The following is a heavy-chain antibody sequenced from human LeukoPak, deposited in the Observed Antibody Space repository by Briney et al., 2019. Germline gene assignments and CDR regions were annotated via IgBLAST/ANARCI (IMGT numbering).Heavy chain of an antibody. V-gene: IGHV4-34*01. CDR3: ARGYSYGFFSGYYFDY. Sequence: SETLSLTCAVYGGSFSGYYWSWIRQPPGKGLEWIGEINHSGSTNYNPSLKSRVTISVDTSKNQFSLKLSSVTAADTAVYYCARGYSYGFFSGYYFDYWGQGTLVTVSS. CDR2: INHSGST. D-gene: IGHD5-18*01. CDR1: GGSFSGYY. J-gene: IGHJ4*02.